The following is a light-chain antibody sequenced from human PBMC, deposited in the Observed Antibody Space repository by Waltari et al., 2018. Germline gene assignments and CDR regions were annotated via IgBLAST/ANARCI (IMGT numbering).Light chain of an antibody. J-gene: IGLJ2*01. V-gene: IGLV1-40*01. CDR3: TSYAGSNNVV. CDR2: ANN. CDR1: SSNIGADYH. Sequence: QSVLTQPPSVSGAPGQKVTISCTGSSSNIGADYHAHWYQQVPGTAPKLLIYANNNRPSGVPDRFSGSKSGTSASLAITGLQAEDEASYYCTSYAGSNNVVFGGGTKVTVL.